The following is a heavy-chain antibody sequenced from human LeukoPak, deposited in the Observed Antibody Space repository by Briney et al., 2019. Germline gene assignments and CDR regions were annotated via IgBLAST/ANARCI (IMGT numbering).Heavy chain of an antibody. Sequence: SETLSLTCAVSLGSISGGGYCSSWIRQPPGKGVEWSGYIYHGGSTYYNPSLKRRVTISVDRSKNQFSLKLSSVTAADTVVYYCASESLAEGLHWGQGTLVIVSS. D-gene: IGHD1-14*01. CDR2: IYHGGST. J-gene: IGHJ4*02. CDR3: ASESLAEGLH. CDR1: LGSISGGGYC. V-gene: IGHV4-30-2*01.